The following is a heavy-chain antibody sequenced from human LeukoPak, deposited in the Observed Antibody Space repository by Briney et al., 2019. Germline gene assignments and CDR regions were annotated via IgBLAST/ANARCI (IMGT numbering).Heavy chain of an antibody. D-gene: IGHD4-11*01. CDR1: GGSISSSSYY. CDR2: VYQSGIT. CDR3: ARRYSNSYFDY. Sequence: SETLSLTCTVSGGSISSSSYYWGWIRQPPGKGLEWIGNVYQSGITYYNASLKSRVTISADTSKNQFSLKLNSVTAADTAVYYCARRYSNSYFDYWGQGTLVTVSS. J-gene: IGHJ4*02. V-gene: IGHV4-39*07.